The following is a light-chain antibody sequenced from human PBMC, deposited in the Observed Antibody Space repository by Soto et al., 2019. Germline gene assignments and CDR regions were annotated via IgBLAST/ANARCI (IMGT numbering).Light chain of an antibody. J-gene: IGKJ1*01. Sequence: DIQMTQAPSSVSASVGDRVTITCRASQDINNRVAWFQQRPGRAPKYLIQAASILQSGFPSRFSATGSGTDFTLTIDSLQPDDFATYYCLQVKNFPRTFGQGTKLEIK. CDR3: LQVKNFPRT. CDR1: QDINNR. V-gene: IGKV1-12*01. CDR2: AAS.